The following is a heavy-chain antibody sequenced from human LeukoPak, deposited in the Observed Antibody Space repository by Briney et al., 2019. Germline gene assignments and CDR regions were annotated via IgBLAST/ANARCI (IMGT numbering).Heavy chain of an antibody. CDR2: ISSSSSYI. CDR3: AELGITMIGGV. V-gene: IGHV3-21*01. D-gene: IGHD3-10*02. CDR1: GFTFSTYS. Sequence: GGSLRLSCAASGFTFSTYSMNWVRQAPGKGLEWVSSISSSSSYIYYADSVKGRFTISRDNAKNSLYLQMNSLRAEDTAVYYCAELGITMIGGVWGKGTTVTISS. J-gene: IGHJ6*04.